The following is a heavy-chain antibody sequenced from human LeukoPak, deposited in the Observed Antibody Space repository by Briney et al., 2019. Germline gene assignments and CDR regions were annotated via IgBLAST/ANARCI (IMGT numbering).Heavy chain of an antibody. V-gene: IGHV4-39*07. J-gene: IGHJ5*02. CDR1: GGSISSSSYY. CDR2: IYYSGST. Sequence: PSETLSLTCTVSGGSISSSSYYWGWIRQPPGKGLEWIGSIYYSGSTYYNPSLKSRVTISVDTSKNQFSLKLSSVTAADTAVYYCARDGRIAAAGISGPTFDPWGQGTLVTVSS. CDR3: ARDGRIAAAGISGPTFDP. D-gene: IGHD6-13*01.